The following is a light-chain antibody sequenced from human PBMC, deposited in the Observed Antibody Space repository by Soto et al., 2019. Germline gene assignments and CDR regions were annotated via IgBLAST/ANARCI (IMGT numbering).Light chain of an antibody. Sequence: QSVLTQPASVSESPGQSITISCTGTSSYVDGYNYVSWYQQHPGKAPKLMIYDVSNRPSGVSNRFSGSKSGNTASLTISGLRAEDEADYYCSSYTSSSTYVFGAGTKVTVL. V-gene: IGLV2-14*01. CDR3: SSYTSSSTYV. CDR2: DVS. J-gene: IGLJ1*01. CDR1: SSYVDGYNY.